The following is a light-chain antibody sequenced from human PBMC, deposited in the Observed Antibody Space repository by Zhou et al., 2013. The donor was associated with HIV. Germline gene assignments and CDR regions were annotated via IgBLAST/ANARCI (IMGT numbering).Light chain of an antibody. V-gene: IGKV2-28*01. CDR2: LGS. Sequence: DIVMTQSPLSLPVTPGEPASISCRSSQSLLHSNGYNYLDWYLQKPGQSPQLLIYLGSNRASGVPDRFSGSGSGTDFTLKISRVEAEDVGVYYCLQGTHWPPVTLGQGTRLEIK. CDR1: QSLLHSNGYNY. CDR3: LQGTHWPPVT. J-gene: IGKJ2*01.